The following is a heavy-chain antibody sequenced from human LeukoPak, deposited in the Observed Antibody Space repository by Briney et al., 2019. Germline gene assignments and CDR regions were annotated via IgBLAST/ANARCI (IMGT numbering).Heavy chain of an antibody. D-gene: IGHD3-10*01. Sequence: SETLSLTCAVYGGSFSGYYWSWIRQPPGKGLEWIGEINHSGSTNYNPSLKSRVTISVDTSKNQFSLKLSSVTAADTAVYYCANTPSGELWFREFYYHMDVWGKGTTVTVSS. V-gene: IGHV4-34*01. CDR1: GGSFSGYY. J-gene: IGHJ6*03. CDR3: ANTPSGELWFREFYYHMDV. CDR2: INHSGST.